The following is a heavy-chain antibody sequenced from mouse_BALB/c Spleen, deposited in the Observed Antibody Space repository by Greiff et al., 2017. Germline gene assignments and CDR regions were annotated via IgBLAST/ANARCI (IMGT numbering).Heavy chain of an antibody. CDR1: GYTFTDYE. V-gene: IGHV1-15*01. CDR3: TRDGSSYTWFAY. D-gene: IGHD1-1*01. Sequence: QVQLKQSGAELVRPGASVTLSCKASGYTFTDYEMHWVKQTPVHGLEWIGAIDPETGGTAYNQKFKGKATLTADKSSSTAYMELRSLTSEDSAVYYCTRDGSSYTWFAYWGQGTLVTVSA. CDR2: IDPETGGT. J-gene: IGHJ3*01.